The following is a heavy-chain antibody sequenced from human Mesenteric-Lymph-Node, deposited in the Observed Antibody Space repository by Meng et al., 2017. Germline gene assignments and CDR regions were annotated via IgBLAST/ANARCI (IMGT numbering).Heavy chain of an antibody. D-gene: IGHD2-15*01. J-gene: IGHJ4*02. Sequence: ASVKVSCKASGYTFTSYAMYWVRQAPGQRLEWMGWSNTGNGNTKYSQEFQGRVTITRDTSASTGYMKLSSLRSEDMAVYYCAKDRCSGGSCYSGYDYWGQGTLVTVSS. V-gene: IGHV1-3*02. CDR3: AKDRCSGGSCYSGYDY. CDR2: SNTGNGNT. CDR1: GYTFTSYA.